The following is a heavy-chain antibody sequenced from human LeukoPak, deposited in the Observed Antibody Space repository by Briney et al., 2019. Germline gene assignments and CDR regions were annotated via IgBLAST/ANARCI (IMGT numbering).Heavy chain of an antibody. J-gene: IGHJ4*02. CDR1: GFSFNSAA. Sequence: GGSLRLSCAASGFSFNSAAMTWVRQAPGKGLEWVSLVSSSGANTYYADSVKGRFTISRDNSKNTVYLQMNSLRAEDTAIYYCAKDIQGSYWGQGTLVTVSS. CDR2: VSSSGANT. D-gene: IGHD2-21*01. CDR3: AKDIQGSY. V-gene: IGHV3-23*01.